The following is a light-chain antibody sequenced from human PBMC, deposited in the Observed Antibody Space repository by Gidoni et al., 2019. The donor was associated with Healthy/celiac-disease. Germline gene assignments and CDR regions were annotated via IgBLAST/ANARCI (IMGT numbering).Light chain of an antibody. Sequence: SYDLTQPPSVSVSPGQTASITCSGDKLGDNFACWYQQKPSQSPVLVIYQDTKRPSGIPERFSGSNSGNTATLTISGTQAMDEADYYCQAWDNSAYVVFGGGTKLTVL. CDR2: QDT. CDR1: KLGDNF. V-gene: IGLV3-1*01. CDR3: QAWDNSAYVV. J-gene: IGLJ2*01.